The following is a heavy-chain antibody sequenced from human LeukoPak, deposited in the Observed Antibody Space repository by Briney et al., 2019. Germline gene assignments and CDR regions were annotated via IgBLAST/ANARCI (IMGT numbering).Heavy chain of an antibody. CDR1: GYTFTGYY. Sequence: ASVKVSCKASGYTFTGYYMHWVRQAPGQELEWMGWINPNTGGANYAQKFQGRVTMTRDKSISTAYMELTSLRSDDTAIYYCARDRGKIEVWPGPWGQGTLVTVSS. J-gene: IGHJ5*02. CDR3: ARDRGKIEVWPGP. CDR2: INPNTGGA. V-gene: IGHV1-2*02. D-gene: IGHD4-23*01.